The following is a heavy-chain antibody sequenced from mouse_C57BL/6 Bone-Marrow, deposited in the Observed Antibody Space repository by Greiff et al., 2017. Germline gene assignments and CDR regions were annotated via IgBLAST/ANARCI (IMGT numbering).Heavy chain of an antibody. D-gene: IGHD1-3*01. V-gene: IGHV1-7*01. CDR1: GYTFTSYW. CDR2: INPSSGYT. Sequence: VHLVESGAELAKPGASVKLSCKASGYTFTSYWMHWVKQRPGQGLEWIGYINPSSGYTKYNQKFKDKATLTADESSSTAYMQLSSLTYYDSAVYYCAIAHYYAMDYWGQGTSVTVSS. J-gene: IGHJ4*01. CDR3: AIAHYYAMDY.